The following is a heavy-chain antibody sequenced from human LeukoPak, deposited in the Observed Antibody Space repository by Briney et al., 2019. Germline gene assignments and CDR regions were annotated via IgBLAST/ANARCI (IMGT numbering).Heavy chain of an antibody. J-gene: IGHJ4*02. V-gene: IGHV3-13*01. D-gene: IGHD3-22*01. CDR2: VDTAGDT. Sequence: GGSLRLSCAASGFTFTNYEMNWVRQAPGKGLEWVSAVDTAGDTYYADSVKGRFTISRENAKNSLYLQMNSLRAGDTAVYYCAREAYYHDSSGYQSYYFDNWGPGTLVTVSS. CDR1: GFTFTNYE. CDR3: AREAYYHDSSGYQSYYFDN.